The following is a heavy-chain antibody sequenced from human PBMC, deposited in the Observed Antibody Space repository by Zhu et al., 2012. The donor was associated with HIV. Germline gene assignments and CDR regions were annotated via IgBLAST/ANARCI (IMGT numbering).Heavy chain of an antibody. D-gene: IGHD3-22*01. CDR3: ARVLAGYDSSGYYYVPYYYGMDV. J-gene: IGHJ6*02. CDR1: GGSISSHY. V-gene: IGHV4-59*11. Sequence: QVQLQESGPGLVKPSETLSLTCTVSGGSISSHYWSWIRQPPGKGLEWIGYIYYSGSTNYNPSLKSRVTISVDTSKNQFSLKLSSVTAADTAVYYCARVLAGYDSSGYYYVPYYYGMDVWGQGTTVTVSS. CDR2: IYYSGST.